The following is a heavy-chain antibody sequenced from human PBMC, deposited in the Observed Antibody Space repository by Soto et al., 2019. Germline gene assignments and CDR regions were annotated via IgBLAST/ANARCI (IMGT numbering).Heavy chain of an antibody. CDR3: AREGYCSSTSCYSFDY. D-gene: IGHD2-2*01. J-gene: IGHJ4*02. CDR2: ISSNGGST. Sequence: VQLVESGGGLVQPGGSLRLSCAASGFTFSSYAMHWVRQAPGKGLEYVSAISSNGGSTYYANSGKGRFTISRDNSKTTPYLQMGSLRAEDMAVYYCAREGYCSSTSCYSFDYWGQGTLVTVSS. CDR1: GFTFSSYA. V-gene: IGHV3-64*01.